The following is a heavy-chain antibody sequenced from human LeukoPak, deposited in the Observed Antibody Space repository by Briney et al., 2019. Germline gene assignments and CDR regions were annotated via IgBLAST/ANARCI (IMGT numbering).Heavy chain of an antibody. D-gene: IGHD5-24*01. J-gene: IGHJ4*02. CDR1: GFTVSSNY. V-gene: IGHV3-66*01. Sequence: GGSPRLSCAASGFTVSSNYMSWVRQAPGKGLEWVSVIYSGGSTYYADSVKGRFTISRDNSKNTLYLQMNSLRAEDTAVYYCAKEGGDGYSALDYWGQGTLVTVSS. CDR2: IYSGGST. CDR3: AKEGGDGYSALDY.